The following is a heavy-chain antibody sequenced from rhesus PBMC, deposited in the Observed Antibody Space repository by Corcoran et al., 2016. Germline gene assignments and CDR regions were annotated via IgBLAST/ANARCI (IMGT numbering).Heavy chain of an antibody. CDR3: AREGCSGYSYAFDF. CDR1: GYSISSNY. V-gene: IGHV4-147*01. J-gene: IGHJ3*01. CDR2: IYGSSGST. D-gene: IGHD5-24*01. Sequence: QVQLQESGPGLVKPSETLSLTCAVSGYSISSNYWSWIRQPPGKGLEWIGYIYGSSGSTYYNPSLKSLFIISTDTYKNQFALKRSVGTAADTAVYYCAREGCSGYSYAFDFWGQGLRVTVSS.